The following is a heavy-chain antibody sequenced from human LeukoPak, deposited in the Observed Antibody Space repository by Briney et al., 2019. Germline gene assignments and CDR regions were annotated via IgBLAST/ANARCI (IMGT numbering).Heavy chain of an antibody. CDR1: GGSISSSYYY. CDR2: IYYCRST. V-gene: IGHV4-39*02. Sequence: SETLSLTCTVSGGSISSSYYYWGWLRQPPGKGLEWIGSIYYCRSTFYNPSLKRRVTKSVDTSKNHFSLKLSPATAADKAVYYCARLGGGSYYYYYYYGMDVWGQGTTVTVSS. CDR3: ARLGGGSYYYYYYYGMDV. D-gene: IGHD1-26*01. J-gene: IGHJ6*02.